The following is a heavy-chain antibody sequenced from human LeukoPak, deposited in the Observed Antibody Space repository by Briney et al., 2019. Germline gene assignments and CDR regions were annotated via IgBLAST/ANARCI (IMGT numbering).Heavy chain of an antibody. CDR1: GFIFNNYG. Sequence: GGSLRLSCAASGFIFNNYGLVCVRQAPGKGLEWVSAISNDGGGTTYADFVTGRFRVSRDNSKNTLFLQMNSLRAEDTAVYYCAKGSSGYFFDLWGQGTLVTVSS. CDR3: AKGSSGYFFDL. J-gene: IGHJ4*02. CDR2: ISNDGGGT. D-gene: IGHD3-22*01. V-gene: IGHV3-23*01.